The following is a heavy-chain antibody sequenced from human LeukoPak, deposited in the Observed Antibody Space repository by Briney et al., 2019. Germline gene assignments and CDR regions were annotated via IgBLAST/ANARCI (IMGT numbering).Heavy chain of an antibody. CDR2: IYYSGAT. V-gene: IGHV4-39*07. CDR1: GGSISSSTYY. J-gene: IGHJ4*02. CDR3: ARSFDYYDSAGYLDH. Sequence: PSETLSLTCTVSGGSISSSTYYWGWIRQPPGKGLEWIGRIYYSGATYYNPSLKSRLTISVDTSKNQFSLRLGSVTAADSAVYFCARSFDYYDSAGYLDHWGQGIPVTVSS. D-gene: IGHD3-22*01.